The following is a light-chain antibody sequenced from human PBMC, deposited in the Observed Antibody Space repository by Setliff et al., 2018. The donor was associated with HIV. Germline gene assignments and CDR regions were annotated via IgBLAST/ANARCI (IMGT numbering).Light chain of an antibody. V-gene: IGLV2-11*01. J-gene: IGLJ1*01. Sequence: QSALTQPRSVSASPGQSVTISCTGSSTDVGGYDYVSWYQQHPGKAPKLLIYDVIKRPSGVPDRFSGSRSGNTASLTISGLQAEDEADYYCSSYTSSSTRVFGTGTKVTVL. CDR3: SSYTSSSTRV. CDR2: DVI. CDR1: STDVGGYDY.